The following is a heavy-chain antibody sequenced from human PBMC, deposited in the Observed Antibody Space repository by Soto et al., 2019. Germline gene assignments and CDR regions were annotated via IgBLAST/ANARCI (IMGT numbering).Heavy chain of an antibody. CDR3: IVGGDFDY. D-gene: IGHD1-26*01. Sequence: VQLVESGGGLVEPGGSLRLSCVASGFTFSNAWMNWVRQAPGKGLEWVGRIKSKTGGGTTDYAAPVTGRFTIPRDDSKNTLYLQMNSLKTEDTAVYYCIVGGDFDYWGQGTLVTVSS. CDR1: GFTFSNAW. J-gene: IGHJ4*02. V-gene: IGHV3-15*01. CDR2: IKSKTGGGTT.